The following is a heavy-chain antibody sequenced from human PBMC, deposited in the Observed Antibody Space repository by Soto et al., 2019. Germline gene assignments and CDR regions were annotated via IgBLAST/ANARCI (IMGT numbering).Heavy chain of an antibody. CDR2: IIPIFGTA. V-gene: IGHV1-69*19. Sequence: QVQLVQSGAEVKKPGSSVKVSCKASGGTFSSYAISWVRQAPGQGLEWMGGIIPIFGTANYAQRFQGRVTPTAGQSSSAAYKELSSLGAEETEVYYCARGLGGAGLAGPQYYYLGIDVWGQGA. D-gene: IGHD3-16*01. CDR3: ARGLGGAGLAGPQYYYLGIDV. CDR1: GGTFSSYA. J-gene: IGHJ6*02.